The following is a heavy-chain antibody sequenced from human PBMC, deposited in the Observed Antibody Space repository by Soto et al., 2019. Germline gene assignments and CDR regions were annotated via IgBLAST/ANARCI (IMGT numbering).Heavy chain of an antibody. Sequence: GGSLRLSCAASGFTFSNSWMSWVRQAPGKVLEWVGRIKSKTNGGTTDYAAPVIGRFTISRDDSKNTLYLQMNSLKTEDTAVYYCTTDDPINRYWGQGTLVTVSS. CDR2: IKSKTNGGTT. CDR1: GFTFSNSW. J-gene: IGHJ4*02. CDR3: TTDDPINRY. V-gene: IGHV3-15*01.